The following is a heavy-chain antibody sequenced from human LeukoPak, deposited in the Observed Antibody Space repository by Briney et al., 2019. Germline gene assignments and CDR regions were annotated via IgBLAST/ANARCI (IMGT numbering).Heavy chain of an antibody. D-gene: IGHD3/OR15-3a*01. CDR3: ARGGLREELDY. J-gene: IGHJ4*02. Sequence: SVKVSCKASGGTFSSYAISWVRQAPGQGLEWMGRIIPILGIANYAQKFQGRVAITADKSTSTAYMELSSLRSEDTAVYYCARGGLREELDYWGQGTLVTVSS. CDR1: GGTFSSYA. V-gene: IGHV1-69*04. CDR2: IIPILGIA.